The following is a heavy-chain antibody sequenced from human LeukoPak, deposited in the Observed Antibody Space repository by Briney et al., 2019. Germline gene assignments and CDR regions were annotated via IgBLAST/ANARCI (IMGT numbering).Heavy chain of an antibody. CDR3: ARARERSITIFGVVISPAVAFDI. CDR1: GGSFSGYY. Sequence: SETLSLTCAVYGGSFSGYYWSWVRQPPGKGLEWIGEIYHSGSTNYNPSLKSRVTISVDKSKNQFSLKLSSVTAADTAAYYCARARERSITIFGVVISPAVAFDIWGQGTMVTVSS. J-gene: IGHJ3*02. D-gene: IGHD3-3*01. CDR2: IYHSGST. V-gene: IGHV4-34*01.